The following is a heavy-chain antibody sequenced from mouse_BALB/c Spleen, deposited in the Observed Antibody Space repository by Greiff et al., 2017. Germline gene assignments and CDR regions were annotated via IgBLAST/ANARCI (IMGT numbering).Heavy chain of an antibody. Sequence: DVHLVESGGGLVQPGGSLRLSCATSGFTFTDYYMSWVRQPPGKALEWLGFIRNKANGYTTEYSASVKGRFTISRDNSQSILYLQMNTLRAEDSATYYCARITGTGYFDYWGQGTTLTVSS. CDR3: ARITGTGYFDY. V-gene: IGHV7-3*02. D-gene: IGHD4-1*01. CDR1: GFTFTDYY. J-gene: IGHJ2*01. CDR2: IRNKANGYTT.